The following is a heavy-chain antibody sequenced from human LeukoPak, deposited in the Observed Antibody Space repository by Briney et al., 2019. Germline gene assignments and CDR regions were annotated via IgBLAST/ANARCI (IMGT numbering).Heavy chain of an antibody. D-gene: IGHD3-10*01. CDR2: IKQDGSEK. V-gene: IGHV3-7*01. Sequence: GGSLRLSCAASGFTFSSYWMSWVRQAPGKGLEWVANIKQDGSEKYYVDSVKGRFTISRDSAKNSLYLQMNSLRAEDTAVYYCARDIRGHHYGSASYYNSGFDYWGQGTLVTVSS. CDR3: ARDIRGHHYGSASYYNSGFDY. CDR1: GFTFSSYW. J-gene: IGHJ4*02.